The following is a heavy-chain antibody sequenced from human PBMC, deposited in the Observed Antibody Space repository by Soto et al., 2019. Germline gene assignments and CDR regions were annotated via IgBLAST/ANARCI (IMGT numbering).Heavy chain of an antibody. V-gene: IGHV3-48*02. J-gene: IGHJ5*02. CDR2: ISSSSSTI. Sequence: EVQLVESGGGLVQPGGSLRLSCAASGFTCSSYSMNWVRQAPGKGLEWVSYISSSSSTIYYADSVKGRFTISRDNAKKSLYLHMNSLRDEDTAVYYCSREGVVLNWFDPWGQGNLVTVSS. CDR3: SREGVVLNWFDP. CDR1: GFTCSSYS. D-gene: IGHD6-6*01.